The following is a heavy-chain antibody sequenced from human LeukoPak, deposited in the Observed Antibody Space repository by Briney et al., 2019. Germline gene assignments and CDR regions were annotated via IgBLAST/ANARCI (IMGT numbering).Heavy chain of an antibody. Sequence: PGGSLRLSCAASGFTFYDYAMTWVRQAPGKGLEWVSGINWNGITTAYADSVKGRFIISRDNAKNSLYLQMNSLRADDTALYFCARDFYAAVAGFGKFDYWGQGTLVTVSS. J-gene: IGHJ4*02. V-gene: IGHV3-20*04. CDR2: INWNGITT. D-gene: IGHD6-19*01. CDR1: GFTFYDYA. CDR3: ARDFYAAVAGFGKFDY.